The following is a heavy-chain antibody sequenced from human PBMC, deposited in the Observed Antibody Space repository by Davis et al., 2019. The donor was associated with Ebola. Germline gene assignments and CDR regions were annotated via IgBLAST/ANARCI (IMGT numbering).Heavy chain of an antibody. D-gene: IGHD6-6*01. CDR3: ARGGSIAAPLDY. J-gene: IGHJ4*02. V-gene: IGHV4-31*03. CDR2: IYYSGST. CDR1: GGSISSGGYY. Sequence: PSETLSLTCTVSGGSISSGGYYWSWIRQHPGKGLEWIGYIYYSGSTYYNPSLKSRVTISVDTSKNQFSLKLSSVTAADTAVYYCARGGSIAAPLDYWGQGTLVTVSS.